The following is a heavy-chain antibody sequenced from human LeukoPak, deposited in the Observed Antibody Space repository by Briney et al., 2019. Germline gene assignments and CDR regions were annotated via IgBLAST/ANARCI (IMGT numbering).Heavy chain of an antibody. J-gene: IGHJ4*02. Sequence: SETLSLTCTVSGGSISSGDYYWSWIRQPPGKGLEWIGYIYYSGSTYYNPSLKSRVTISVDTSKNQFSLKLSSVTAADTAVYYCARLPHDYGDYNFDYWGQGTLVTVSS. D-gene: IGHD4-17*01. V-gene: IGHV4-30-4*01. CDR3: ARLPHDYGDYNFDY. CDR2: IYYSGST. CDR1: GGSISSGDYY.